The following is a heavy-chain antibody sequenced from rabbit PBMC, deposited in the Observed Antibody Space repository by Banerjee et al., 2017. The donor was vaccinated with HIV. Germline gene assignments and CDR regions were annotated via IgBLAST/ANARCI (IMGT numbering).Heavy chain of an antibody. CDR2: INTISGDT. D-gene: IGHD4-2*01. V-gene: IGHV1S45*01. Sequence: QEQLEESGGDLVKPEGSLTLTCTASGFSFSNKYVMCWVRQAPGKGLEWIACINTISGDTVYATWAKGRFTISKASWTTVTLQMTSLTAADTATYFCARDAGYAGFGVDFDLWGQGTLVTVS. CDR3: ARDAGYAGFGVDFDL. J-gene: IGHJ3*01. CDR1: GFSFSNKYV.